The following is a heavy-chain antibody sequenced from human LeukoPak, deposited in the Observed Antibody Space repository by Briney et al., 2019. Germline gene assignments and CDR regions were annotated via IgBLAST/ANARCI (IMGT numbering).Heavy chain of an antibody. CDR1: GFTFCSYS. D-gene: IGHD3-10*01. CDR2: ISSSSSYI. Sequence: GGSLRLSCAASGFTFCSYSMNWVRQAPGKGLEWVSSISSSSSYIYYADSVKGRFTISRDNAKNSLYLQMNGLRAEDTALYHCARAHYYGSGNYYPIDYWGQGTLVTVSS. V-gene: IGHV3-21*04. CDR3: ARAHYYGSGNYYPIDY. J-gene: IGHJ4*02.